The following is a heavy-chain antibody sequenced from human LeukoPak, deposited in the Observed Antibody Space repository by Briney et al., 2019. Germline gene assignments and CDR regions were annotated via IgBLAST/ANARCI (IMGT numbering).Heavy chain of an antibody. Sequence: GILRLSCAASGFTFSSYAMHWVRQAPGKGLEWVAVISYDGSNKYYADSVKGRFTISRDNSKNTLYLQMNSLRAEDTAVYYCARDDPVVVVAATPSWGQGTLVTVSS. CDR3: ARDDPVVVVAATPS. CDR1: GFTFSSYA. J-gene: IGHJ4*02. D-gene: IGHD2-15*01. CDR2: ISYDGSNK. V-gene: IGHV3-30-3*01.